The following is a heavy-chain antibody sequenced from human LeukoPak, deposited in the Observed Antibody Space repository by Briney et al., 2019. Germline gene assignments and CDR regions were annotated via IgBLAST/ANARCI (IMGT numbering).Heavy chain of an antibody. CDR3: ARIWGSSTSCYDCWFDP. CDR2: INPNSGGT. V-gene: IGHV1-2*02. J-gene: IGHJ5*02. Sequence: ASVTVSFKASGYTFTDYYMHWVRQAPGQGREWMGWINPNSGGTNYAQKFQGRVTMTRDTSISTAYMELSRLRSDDTAVYYCARIWGSSTSCYDCWFDPWGQGTLVTVSS. CDR1: GYTFTDYY. D-gene: IGHD2-2*01.